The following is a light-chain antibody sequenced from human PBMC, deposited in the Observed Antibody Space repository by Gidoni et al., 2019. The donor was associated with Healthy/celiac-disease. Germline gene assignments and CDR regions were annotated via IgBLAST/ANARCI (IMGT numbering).Light chain of an antibody. CDR1: QSVSSSY. CDR2: GSS. CDR3: QQYGSSPLT. V-gene: IGKV3-20*01. Sequence: EIVLTQSPGTLSLSPEERATLSCRASQSVSSSYLAWYQQNPGQAPRPLLYGSSSRATGIPDRFSGSGSGTDFTLTISRLEPEDFAVYYCQQYGSSPLTFXXXTKVEIK. J-gene: IGKJ1*01.